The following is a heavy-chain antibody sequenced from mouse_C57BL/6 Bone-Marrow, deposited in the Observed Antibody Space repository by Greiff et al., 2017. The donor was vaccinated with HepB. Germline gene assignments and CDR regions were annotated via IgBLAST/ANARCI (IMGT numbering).Heavy chain of an antibody. V-gene: IGHV1-64*01. CDR1: GYTFTSYW. D-gene: IGHD2-14*01. CDR3: ASSYRKRAPDY. Sequence: QVQLQQPGAELVKPGASVKLSCKASGYTFTSYWMRWVKQSPGQGLEWIGMIHPNSGSTNYNEKFKSKATLTVDKSSSTAYMQLSSLTSEDSAVYCCASSYRKRAPDYWGQGTTLTVSA. J-gene: IGHJ2*01. CDR2: IHPNSGST.